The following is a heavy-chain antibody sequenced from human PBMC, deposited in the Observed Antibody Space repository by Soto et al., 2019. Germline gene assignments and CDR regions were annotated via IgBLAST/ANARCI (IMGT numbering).Heavy chain of an antibody. CDR3: ARDRCSGGSCYSYYYYYGMDV. CDR1: GDSVSSNSAG. J-gene: IGHJ6*02. D-gene: IGHD2-15*01. Sequence: SQTLSLTCDISGDSVSSNSAGWNWIRQTPSRGLEWLGRTYYKSKWYYTYAASVKSRITVSPDTSKNQFSLQLNSVTPEDTAMYYCARDRCSGGSCYSYYYYYGMDVWGQGTTVTVSS. V-gene: IGHV6-1*01. CDR2: TYYKSKWYY.